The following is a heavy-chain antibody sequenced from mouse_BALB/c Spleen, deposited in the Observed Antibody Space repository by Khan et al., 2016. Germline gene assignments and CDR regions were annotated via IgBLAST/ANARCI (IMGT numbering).Heavy chain of an antibody. CDR3: AREGLRRGFAY. Sequence: EVELVASGGGLVKPGGSLKLSCAASGFTFSDYYMYLVRQTPEKRLEWVATISDGGSYTYYPDSVKGRFTISRDHAKNNLYLQMSSLKSEDTAMYYCAREGLRRGFAYWGQGTLVTVSA. J-gene: IGHJ3*01. D-gene: IGHD2-4*01. CDR1: GFTFSDYY. V-gene: IGHV5-4*02. CDR2: ISDGGSYT.